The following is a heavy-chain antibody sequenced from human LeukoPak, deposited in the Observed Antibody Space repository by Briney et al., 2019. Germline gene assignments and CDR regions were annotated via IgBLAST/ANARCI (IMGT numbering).Heavy chain of an antibody. CDR3: ARGVEWELEEDWFDP. J-gene: IGHJ5*02. Sequence: ASVKVSCKASGGTFSSYAISWVRQAPGQGLEWMGGIIPIFGTANYAQKFQGRVTITADKSTSTAYMELSSLRSEDTAVYYCARGVEWELEEDWFDPWGQGTLVTVSS. D-gene: IGHD1-26*01. V-gene: IGHV1-69*06. CDR2: IIPIFGTA. CDR1: GGTFSSYA.